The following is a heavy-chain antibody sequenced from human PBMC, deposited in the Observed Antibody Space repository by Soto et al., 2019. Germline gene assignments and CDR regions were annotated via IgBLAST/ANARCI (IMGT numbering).Heavy chain of an antibody. J-gene: IGHJ5*02. CDR3: ARGRVDNWFAP. D-gene: IGHD3-3*01. V-gene: IGHV6-1*01. CDR2: TYYRSKWYN. Sequence: PSQTLSLTCAISGDSVSSNSATWSWIRQSPSRGLEWLGRTYYRSKWYNDYAVSVKSRIAINPDTSKNQFSLQLNSVTPEDTAVYYCARGRVDNWFAPWGQGTLVTVSS. CDR1: GDSVSSNSAT.